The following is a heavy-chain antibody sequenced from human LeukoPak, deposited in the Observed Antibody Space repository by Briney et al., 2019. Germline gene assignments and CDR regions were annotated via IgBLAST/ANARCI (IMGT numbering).Heavy chain of an antibody. V-gene: IGHV3-48*04. CDR3: ARAMSTFGGVRNYFDS. Sequence: PGGSLRLSCAASGFTFTGHNMNWVRQAPGKGLEWVSFVSISSGTIYYADSVKGRFSISGDNAKSSLDLQMNSLRAEDTAVYYCARAMSTFGGVRNYFDSWGQGTLVTVSS. D-gene: IGHD3-16*01. CDR1: GFTFTGHN. J-gene: IGHJ4*02. CDR2: VSISSGTI.